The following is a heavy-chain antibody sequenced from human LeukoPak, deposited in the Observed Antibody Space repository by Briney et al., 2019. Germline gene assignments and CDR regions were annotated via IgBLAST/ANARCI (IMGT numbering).Heavy chain of an antibody. CDR1: GYSFTNYW. J-gene: IGHJ4*02. D-gene: IGHD2-21*02. Sequence: NRGESLKISCKGSGYSFTNYWIGWVRQMPGKGLEWMGIIYPGDSDTRYSPSFQGQVTISADRSISTAYLQWSSLKASGTAIYYCARQPLVRDCGGDCEFDYWGQGTLVSVSS. V-gene: IGHV5-51*01. CDR2: IYPGDSDT. CDR3: ARQPLVRDCGGDCEFDY.